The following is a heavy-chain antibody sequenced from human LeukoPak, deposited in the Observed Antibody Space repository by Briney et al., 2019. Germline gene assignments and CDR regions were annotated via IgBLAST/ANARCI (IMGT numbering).Heavy chain of an antibody. Sequence: GGSLRLSCAASGFTFSSYGMSWVRQAPGKGLEWVSYISSSGSTIYYADSVKGRFTISRDNAKNSLNLQMNSLRAEDTAVYYCARKGASAAFDIWGQGTMVTVSS. CDR2: ISSSGSTI. J-gene: IGHJ3*02. V-gene: IGHV3-48*04. D-gene: IGHD4/OR15-4a*01. CDR3: ARKGASAAFDI. CDR1: GFTFSSYG.